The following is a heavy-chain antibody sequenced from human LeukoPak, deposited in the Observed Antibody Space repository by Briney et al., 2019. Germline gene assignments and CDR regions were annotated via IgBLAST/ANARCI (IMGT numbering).Heavy chain of an antibody. D-gene: IGHD3-16*02. CDR3: ANHYSSGSYRYTGSFDS. CDR2: INHSGTT. CDR1: GGSFSDYY. J-gene: IGHJ4*02. Sequence: SSETLSLTCAVYGGSFSDYYWSWIRQPPGKGLEWIGEINHSGTTNYSPSLKSRVSISVDTSKNQFSLKLNSVTAADAAMYYCANHYSSGSYRYTGSFDSWGQGMLVNVSS. V-gene: IGHV4-34*01.